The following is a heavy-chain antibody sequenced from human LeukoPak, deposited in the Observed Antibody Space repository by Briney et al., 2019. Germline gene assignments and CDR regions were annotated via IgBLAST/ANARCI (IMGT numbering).Heavy chain of an antibody. Sequence: QSGGSLRLSCAASGFTFDDYAMHWVRQAPGKGLEWVSGISWNSGSIGYADSVKGRFTISRDNAKNSLYLQMNSLRAEDTAVYYCAKYKWELQDYFDYWGQGTLVTVSS. V-gene: IGHV3-9*01. CDR3: AKYKWELQDYFDY. J-gene: IGHJ4*02. CDR2: ISWNSGSI. D-gene: IGHD1-26*01. CDR1: GFTFDDYA.